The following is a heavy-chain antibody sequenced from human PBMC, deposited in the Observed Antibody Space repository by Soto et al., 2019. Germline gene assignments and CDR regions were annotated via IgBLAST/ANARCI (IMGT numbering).Heavy chain of an antibody. J-gene: IGHJ6*02. D-gene: IGHD2-15*01. CDR2: MLYSGLT. CDR3: APLSVPLSGPYGIHV. V-gene: IGHV4-39*01. Sequence: PSETLSLTCSVSGYSVSSSDYYWAWIRQPPGKGLEWIGSMLYSGLTYYNPSLKSRVSLSVDTSKNQFSVRLNSVTASDTAVYYCAPLSVPLSGPYGIHVWGQGTTVTVS. CDR1: GYSVSSSDYY.